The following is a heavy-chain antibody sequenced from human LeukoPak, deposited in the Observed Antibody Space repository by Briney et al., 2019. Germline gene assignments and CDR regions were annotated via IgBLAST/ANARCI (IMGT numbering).Heavy chain of an antibody. CDR1: GGSFSGYY. V-gene: IGHV4-34*01. J-gene: IGHJ4*02. Sequence: SETLSLACAVYGGSFSGYYWSWIRQPPGKGLEWIGEINDSGSTNYNPSLKSRVTISVDTSKNQFSLKLSSVTAADTAVYYCAMVATGTMADYWGQGTLLTVSS. CDR3: AMVATGTMADY. CDR2: INDSGST. D-gene: IGHD1-1*01.